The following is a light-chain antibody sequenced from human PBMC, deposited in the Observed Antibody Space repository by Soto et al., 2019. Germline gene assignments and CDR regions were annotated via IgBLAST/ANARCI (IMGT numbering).Light chain of an antibody. J-gene: IGKJ1*01. V-gene: IGKV1-12*01. CDR3: IPVHSFPRT. Sequence: DIQMTQSPSSVSASVGDRITITCRASQDIGGRLAWFQQKPGKAPQYLIQAASILQSGVPSRFSRSGSGTEFILTINTLQPPGFASYFCIPVHSFPRTFGLRAKVDI. CDR2: AAS. CDR1: QDIGGR.